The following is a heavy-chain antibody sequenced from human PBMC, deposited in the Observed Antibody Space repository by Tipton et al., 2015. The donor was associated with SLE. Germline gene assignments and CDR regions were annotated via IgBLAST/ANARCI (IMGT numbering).Heavy chain of an antibody. V-gene: IGHV4-31*03. D-gene: IGHD4-17*01. Sequence: TLSLTCIVSGGSISSGGYYWSWIRQSPGKGLEWIGYISYSGSTNYNSSLKSRLTISVDTSKNQFSLKLSSVTAADTAVYYCEGAATGTNYYMDVWGKGTTVTVSS. J-gene: IGHJ6*03. CDR2: ISYSGST. CDR3: EGAATGTNYYMDV. CDR1: GGSISSGGYY.